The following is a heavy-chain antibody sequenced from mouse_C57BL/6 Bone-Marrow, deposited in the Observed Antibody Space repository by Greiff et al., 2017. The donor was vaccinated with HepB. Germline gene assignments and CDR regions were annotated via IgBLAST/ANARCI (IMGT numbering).Heavy chain of an antibody. Sequence: EVQLQQSGPVLVKPGASVKMSCKASGYTFTDYYMNWVKQSHGKSLEWIGVINPYNGGTSYNQKFKGKATLTVDKSSSTAYMELTILTSEDAAVYYCARGYYDYFCAMDFWGQGTSVTVSS. CDR1: GYTFTDYY. CDR2: INPYNGGT. V-gene: IGHV1-19*01. D-gene: IGHD2-4*01. J-gene: IGHJ4*01. CDR3: ARGYYDYFCAMDF.